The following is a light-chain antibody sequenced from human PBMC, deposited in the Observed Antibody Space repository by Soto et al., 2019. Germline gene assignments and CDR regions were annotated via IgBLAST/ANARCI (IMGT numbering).Light chain of an antibody. J-gene: IGLJ2*01. Sequence: QSVLTQPASVSGSPGQSITISCTGTSSDVGSYNLVSWYQQQPGKAPKLMIYEGSKRPSGVSNRFSGSKSGNTASLTISGLQGEDGAFCSWCAYAGSNTVVFGGGTQLTVL. CDR1: SSDVGSYNL. CDR3: CAYAGSNTVV. CDR2: EGS. V-gene: IGLV2-23*01.